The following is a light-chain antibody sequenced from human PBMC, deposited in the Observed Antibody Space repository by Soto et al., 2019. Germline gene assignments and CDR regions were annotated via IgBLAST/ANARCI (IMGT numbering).Light chain of an antibody. J-gene: IGLJ2*01. Sequence: QSALTQPPSASGSPGQSVTISCTGTSSDIGAYDHVSWHQQHPGKDPKVIIYEVDKRPSGVPDRFSGSKSGNTASLTVSGLHAEDEADCSSYAGTNTLVFGGGTKLTVL. CDR1: SSDIGAYDH. V-gene: IGLV2-8*01. CDR3: SSYAGTNTLV. CDR2: EVD.